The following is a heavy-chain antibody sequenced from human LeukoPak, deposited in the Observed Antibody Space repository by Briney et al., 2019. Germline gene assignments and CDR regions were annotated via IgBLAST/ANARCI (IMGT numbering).Heavy chain of an antibody. D-gene: IGHD3/OR15-3a*01. Sequence: GGSLGLSCAASGFAFSDYYMIWIRQAPGKGLEWLGYISGSGSFTNYADSVKGRFNISRDNAKESVYLQMNSLRAEDTALYYCARDLSWRTGSLDYWGQGTMVTVSS. V-gene: IGHV3-11*05. CDR3: ARDLSWRTGSLDY. CDR1: GFAFSDYY. CDR2: ISGSGSFT. J-gene: IGHJ4*02.